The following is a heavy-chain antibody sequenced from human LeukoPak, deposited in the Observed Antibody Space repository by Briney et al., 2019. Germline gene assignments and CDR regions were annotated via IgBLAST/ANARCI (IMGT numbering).Heavy chain of an antibody. J-gene: IGHJ6*02. CDR3: ARQAREYYDFWSGPNYYGMDV. D-gene: IGHD3-3*01. Sequence: PSETLSLTCTVSGGSISSSSYYWGWIRQPPGKGLEWIGSIYYSGSTYYNPSLKSRVTISVDTSKNQFSPKLSSVTAADTAVYYCARQAREYYDFWSGPNYYGMDVWGQGTTVTVSS. CDR2: IYYSGST. V-gene: IGHV4-39*01. CDR1: GGSISSSSYY.